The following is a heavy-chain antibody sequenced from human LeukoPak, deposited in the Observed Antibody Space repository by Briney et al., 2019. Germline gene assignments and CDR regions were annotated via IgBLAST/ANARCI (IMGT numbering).Heavy chain of an antibody. J-gene: IGHJ6*03. CDR2: IYTSGST. Sequence: SDTLSLTYTVSGGSITSSGFYWGWIRQPPGKGLEWIGYIYTSGSTNYNPSLKSRVTISVDTSKNQFSLKLSSVTAADTAVYYCARLTPWLGPLNMDVWGKGTTVTVSS. D-gene: IGHD5-18*01. CDR3: ARLTPWLGPLNMDV. CDR1: GGSITSSGFY. V-gene: IGHV4-61*05.